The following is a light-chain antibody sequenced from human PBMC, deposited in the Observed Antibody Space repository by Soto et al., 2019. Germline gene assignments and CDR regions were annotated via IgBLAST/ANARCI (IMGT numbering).Light chain of an antibody. J-gene: IGLJ2*01. Sequence: QLVLTQPPSVSGAPGQRVTISCTGTSSNIGAGFDVHWYQQLPGTAPKLLISGNINRPSGVPDRISGSRSGTSASLAITGLQAEDEGDFYCQSYDTSLRGALFGGGAKVTVL. CDR3: QSYDTSLRGAL. CDR1: SSNIGAGFD. V-gene: IGLV1-40*01. CDR2: GNI.